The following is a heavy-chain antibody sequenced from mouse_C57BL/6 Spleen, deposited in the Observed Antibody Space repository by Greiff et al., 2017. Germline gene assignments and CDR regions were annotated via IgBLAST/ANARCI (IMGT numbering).Heavy chain of an antibody. V-gene: IGHV1-9*01. J-gene: IGHJ2*01. D-gene: IGHD3-1*01. CDR3: ASGRVYFDY. Sequence: QVQLQQSGAELMKPGASVKLSCKATGYTFTGYWIEWVKQRPGHGLEWIGEILPGSGSTNYNAKFKGKATFTADTSSNTAYMQLSILTTEDSAIYYCASGRVYFDYWGQGTTLTVSS. CDR2: ILPGSGST. CDR1: GYTFTGYW.